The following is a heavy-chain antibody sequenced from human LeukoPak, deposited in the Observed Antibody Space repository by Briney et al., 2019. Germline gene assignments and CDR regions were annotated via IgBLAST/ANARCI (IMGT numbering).Heavy chain of an antibody. Sequence: SETLSLTCAVYGGSFSGYYWSWIRQPPGKGLEWIAEIDHSGRTNFNRSLKSRVTISVDTSKNHFSLKLSSVTAADTAVYYCARHGPPKMVVVVTPPDYWGQGTLVTVSS. D-gene: IGHD4-23*01. V-gene: IGHV4-34*01. CDR2: IDHSGRT. CDR1: GGSFSGYY. J-gene: IGHJ4*02. CDR3: ARHGPPKMVVVVTPPDY.